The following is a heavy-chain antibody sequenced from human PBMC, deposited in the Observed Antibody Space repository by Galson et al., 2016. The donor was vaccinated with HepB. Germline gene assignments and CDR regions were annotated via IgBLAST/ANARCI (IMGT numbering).Heavy chain of an antibody. Sequence: SLRLSCAASGFTFSSYAISWVRQAPGKGLEWVSSISGSGGTTYYADSVKGRFTISRDKSKNTLYLQMNSLRGEDTAVYYCAKDLDGYTYGYSYSDHWGQGTLVTVSS. V-gene: IGHV3-23*01. J-gene: IGHJ4*02. CDR1: GFTFSSYA. D-gene: IGHD5-18*01. CDR3: AKDLDGYTYGYSYSDH. CDR2: ISGSGGTT.